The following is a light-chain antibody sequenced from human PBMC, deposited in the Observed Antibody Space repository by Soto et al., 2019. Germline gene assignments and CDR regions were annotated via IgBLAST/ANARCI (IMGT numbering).Light chain of an antibody. J-gene: IGKJ1*01. V-gene: IGKV2-30*01. CDR3: VQATHWPPT. Sequence: DVVMTQSPLSLPVTLGQPASISCRSSRSLVYSDGNAYLNWFQQRPGQSPRRLIYKASNRDSGVQDRFSGSGSGTDFTLQISRVEAEDVGVYYCVQATHWPPTFGRGTRVEIK. CDR2: KAS. CDR1: RSLVYSDGNAY.